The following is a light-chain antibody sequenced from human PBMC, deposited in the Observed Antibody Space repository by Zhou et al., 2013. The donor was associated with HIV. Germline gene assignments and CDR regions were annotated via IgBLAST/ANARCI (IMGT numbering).Light chain of an antibody. CDR3: HQYDSYPWT. CDR2: DAS. V-gene: IGKV1D-16*01. CDR1: QGISKW. J-gene: IGKJ1*01. Sequence: DIQMTQSPSSLSASVGDRVTITCRASQGISKWLAWYQQKPGKAPKLLIYDASSVQSGVPSRFTGSGSGTDFTLTISSLQPEDFATYFCHQYDSYPWTFGQGTRVEIK.